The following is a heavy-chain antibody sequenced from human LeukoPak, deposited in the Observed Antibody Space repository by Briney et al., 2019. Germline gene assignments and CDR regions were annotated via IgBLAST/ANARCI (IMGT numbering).Heavy chain of an antibody. D-gene: IGHD3-16*01. J-gene: IGHJ4*02. Sequence: SETLSLTCTVSGGSISSYYWRWLRQSPGKGLEWVGYIYYSGYTTYNSSLKSRVTISVETYKNQFSLKLSSVTAADTAVYYCARVSDDSTFFDYWGQGTLVTVSS. CDR2: IYYSGYT. CDR3: ARVSDDSTFFDY. V-gene: IGHV4-59*01. CDR1: GGSISSYY.